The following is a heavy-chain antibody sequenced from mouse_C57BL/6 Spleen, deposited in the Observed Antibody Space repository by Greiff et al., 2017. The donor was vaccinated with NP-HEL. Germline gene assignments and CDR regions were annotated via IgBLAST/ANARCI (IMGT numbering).Heavy chain of an antibody. V-gene: IGHV5-4*01. J-gene: IGHJ2*01. CDR3: ARDHNYDGPFDY. D-gene: IGHD2-3*01. CDR1: GFTFSSYA. Sequence: EVMLVESGGGLVKPGGSLKLSCAASGFTFSSYAMSWVRQTPEKRLEWVATISDGGSYTYYPDNVKGRFTISRDNAKNNLYLQMSHLKSEDTAMYYGARDHNYDGPFDYWGQGTTLTVSS. CDR2: ISDGGSYT.